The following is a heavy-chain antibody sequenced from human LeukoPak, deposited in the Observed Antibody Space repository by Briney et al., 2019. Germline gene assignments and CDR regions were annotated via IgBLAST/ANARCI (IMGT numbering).Heavy chain of an antibody. CDR2: IYHSGST. J-gene: IGHJ6*02. CDR1: VGFISSSNW. D-gene: IGHD6-13*01. CDR3: ARDRGLAAASGGAYYYYGMDV. V-gene: IGHV4-4*02. Sequence: PSETLSLTCAVSVGFISSSNWWSWVRQPPGKGLEWIGEIYHSGSTNYNPSLKSRVTISVDKSKNQFSLKLSSVTAADTAVYYCARDRGLAAASGGAYYYYGMDVWGQGTTVTVSS.